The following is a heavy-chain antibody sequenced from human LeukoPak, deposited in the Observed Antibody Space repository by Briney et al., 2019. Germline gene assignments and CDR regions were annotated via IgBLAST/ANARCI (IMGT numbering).Heavy chain of an antibody. CDR2: ISGSGSAI. D-gene: IGHD6-19*01. Sequence: GGSLRLSCAASGFTFSDYYMSWIRQAPGKGLDWVSYISGSGSAIYYADSVKGRFTISRDNAKNSLYLQMNSLRAEDTAVYYCARYGLGYYYMDVWGKGTTVTVSS. V-gene: IGHV3-11*04. CDR1: GFTFSDYY. CDR3: ARYGLGYYYMDV. J-gene: IGHJ6*03.